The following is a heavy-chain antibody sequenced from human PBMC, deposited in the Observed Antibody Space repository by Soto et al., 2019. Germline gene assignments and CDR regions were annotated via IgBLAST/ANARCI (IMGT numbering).Heavy chain of an antibody. CDR2: ISASGGTT. Sequence: GSLRLSCVASGFTLNSYVLTWVHQAPGRGLEWVSSISASGGTTDYRDSVRGRFTISRDNAKNSLYLQMNSLRAEDTAVYYCARAMDIAVAWRDAFDIWGQGTMVTVSS. CDR3: ARAMDIAVAWRDAFDI. V-gene: IGHV3-23*01. D-gene: IGHD6-19*01. CDR1: GFTLNSYV. J-gene: IGHJ3*02.